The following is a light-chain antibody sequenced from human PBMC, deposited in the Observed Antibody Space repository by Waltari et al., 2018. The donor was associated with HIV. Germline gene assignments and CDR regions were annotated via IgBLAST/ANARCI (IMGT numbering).Light chain of an antibody. CDR3: LQGFISPLT. J-gene: IGKJ3*01. CDR1: QSINTF. CDR2: GAY. Sequence: DIQMTQSPSSLSASVGDSVTITCRTSQSINTFLNWYQMKPGKVPRLLIYGAYRLESGVPSRFSATGSGTDFSLTISSLQPEDFATYYCLQGFISPLTFGPGTKVESK. V-gene: IGKV1-39*01.